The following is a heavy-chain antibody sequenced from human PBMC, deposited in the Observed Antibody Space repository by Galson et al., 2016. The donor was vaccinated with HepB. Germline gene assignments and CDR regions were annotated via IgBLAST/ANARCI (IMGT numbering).Heavy chain of an antibody. CDR1: GFTFSSSG. D-gene: IGHD5-12*01. CDR2: IFERSGST. Sequence: SLRLSCAASGFTFSSSGMSWVRQAPGKGLEWVSGIFERSGSTYADSVQGRFTISRDNSKNTLYLQMNSLRADDTAIYYCARDNGWLHESRGQGTLVTVSS. J-gene: IGHJ4*02. V-gene: IGHV3-23*01. CDR3: ARDNGWLHES.